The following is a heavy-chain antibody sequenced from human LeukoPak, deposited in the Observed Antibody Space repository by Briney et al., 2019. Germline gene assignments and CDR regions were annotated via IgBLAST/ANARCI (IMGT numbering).Heavy chain of an antibody. J-gene: IGHJ4*02. D-gene: IGHD2-2*01. V-gene: IGHV1-18*01. CDR3: STEDKYCTSTTCGDF. CDR1: GYTFNSYD. CDR2: ISTYNGNT. Sequence: ASVKVSCKASGYTFNSYDITWVRQAPGQGLEWMAWISTYNGNTNYAQKFQDRVTMTRDTSTSTAYLELSGLTSDDTAVYYCSTEDKYCTSTTCGDFWGQGTLVTVSS.